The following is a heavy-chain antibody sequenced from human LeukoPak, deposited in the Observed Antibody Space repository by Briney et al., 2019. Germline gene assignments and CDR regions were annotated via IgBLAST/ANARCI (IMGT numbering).Heavy chain of an antibody. CDR3: ASISSPNDY. J-gene: IGHJ4*02. D-gene: IGHD3-10*01. CDR1: GFTFSSYW. Sequence: GGSLRLSCAASGFTFSSYWMSWVRQAPGKGLEWVANIKQDGTEKYYVDSVKGRFTISRDNAKNSLYLQMSSLRAEDTAVYYCASISSPNDYWGQGTLVTVSS. CDR2: IKQDGTEK. V-gene: IGHV3-7*01.